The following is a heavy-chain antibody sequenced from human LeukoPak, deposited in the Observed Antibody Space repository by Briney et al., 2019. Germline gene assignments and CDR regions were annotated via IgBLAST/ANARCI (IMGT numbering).Heavy chain of an antibody. CDR1: GYIFTDYY. CDR2: INPNNGGT. J-gene: IGHJ4*02. D-gene: IGHD4-17*01. Sequence: ASVKVSCKASGYIFTDYYMHWVRQAPGQGLEWMGWINPNNGGTNYAQKFQGRVTMTRDTSISTAYMELSRLRSDDTAVYYCARANDYGFSYWGQGTLVTVSS. CDR3: ARANDYGFSY. V-gene: IGHV1-2*02.